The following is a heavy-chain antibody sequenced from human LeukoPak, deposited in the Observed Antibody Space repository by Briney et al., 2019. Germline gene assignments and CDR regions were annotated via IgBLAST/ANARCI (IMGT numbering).Heavy chain of an antibody. V-gene: IGHV4-34*01. CDR2: IIHIGST. Sequence: SETLSLTCAVYGGSFSGYYWSWIRQPPGKGLEWIGEIIHIGSTNYNPSLKSRVTISVDTSKNQFSLKLSSVTAADTAVYYCARGGQYYDILTGYYTGRVPFDYWGQGTLVTVSS. D-gene: IGHD3-9*01. CDR3: ARGGQYYDILTGYYTGRVPFDY. J-gene: IGHJ4*02. CDR1: GGSFSGYY.